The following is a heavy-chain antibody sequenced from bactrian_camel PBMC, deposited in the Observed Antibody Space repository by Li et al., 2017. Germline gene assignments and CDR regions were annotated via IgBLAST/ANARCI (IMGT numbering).Heavy chain of an antibody. J-gene: IGHJ4*01. CDR2: TVSAGGSI. Sequence: HVQLVESGGGSALAGGSLRPSCVSSGFSSATFGHPCMAWFRQGPGKEREGVAATVSAGGSIEYADSVKGRFTIAQDNAANTEYLQMNSLKPEDTATYYCAAEDYCGGSWDLEANYLYWGRGTQVTVS. CDR1: GFSSATFGHPC. D-gene: IGHD6*01. CDR3: AAEDYCGGSWDLEANYLY. V-gene: IGHV3-3*01.